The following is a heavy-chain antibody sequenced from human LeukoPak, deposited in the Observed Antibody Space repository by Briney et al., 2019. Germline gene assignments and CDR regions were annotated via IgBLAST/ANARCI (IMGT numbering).Heavy chain of an antibody. J-gene: IGHJ4*02. V-gene: IGHV4-30-2*01. D-gene: IGHD6-6*01. CDR1: GGSISSGGYY. Sequence: SQTLSLTCTVSGGSISSGGYYWSWIRQPPGKGLEWIGYIYHSGSTYYNPSLKSRVTISVDRSKNQFSLKLSSVTAADTAVYYCAREGRLYSSSSPDFDYWGQGTLVTVSS. CDR2: IYHSGST. CDR3: AREGRLYSSSSPDFDY.